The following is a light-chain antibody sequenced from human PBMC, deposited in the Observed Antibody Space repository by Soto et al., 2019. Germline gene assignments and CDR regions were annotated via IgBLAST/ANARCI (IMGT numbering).Light chain of an antibody. CDR2: DDS. CDR3: QVWDSGSDLWV. J-gene: IGLJ3*02. V-gene: IGLV3-21*02. Sequence: VLTQAPSVSVAPGQTARITCGGNKIGSKSVHWYQQKPGQAPVLVVYDDSDRPSGIPERFSGSNSGNTATLTISGVEAGDEADYHCQVWDSGSDLWVFGGGTKLTVL. CDR1: KIGSKS.